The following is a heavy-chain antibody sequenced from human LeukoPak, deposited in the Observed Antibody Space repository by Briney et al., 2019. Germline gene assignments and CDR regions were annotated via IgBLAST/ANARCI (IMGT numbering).Heavy chain of an antibody. CDR2: IKQDGSEK. CDR3: ARDCAVAVWTFDY. Sequence: GGSLRLSCAASGFTFSSYWMSWVRQAPGKGLEWVANIKQDGSEKYYVDSVKGRFTISRDNAKNSLYLQMNSLRAEDTAVYYCARDCAVAVWTFDYWGQGTLVTVSS. V-gene: IGHV3-7*01. CDR1: GFTFSSYW. J-gene: IGHJ4*02. D-gene: IGHD6-19*01.